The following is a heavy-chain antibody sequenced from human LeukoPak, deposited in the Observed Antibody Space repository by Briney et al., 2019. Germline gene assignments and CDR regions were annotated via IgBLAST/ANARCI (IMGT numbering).Heavy chain of an antibody. CDR2: INPDSGGT. D-gene: IGHD5-12*01. V-gene: IGHV1-2*02. CDR1: GYTFTGHY. CDR3: ARAYSGYDCDY. Sequence: ASVKVSCKASGYTFTGHYMHWVRQAPGQGLEWMGWINPDSGGTNYAQKFQGRVTMTRDTSISTAYMELTRLRSGDTAVYYCARAYSGYDCDYWGQGTLVTVSS. J-gene: IGHJ4*02.